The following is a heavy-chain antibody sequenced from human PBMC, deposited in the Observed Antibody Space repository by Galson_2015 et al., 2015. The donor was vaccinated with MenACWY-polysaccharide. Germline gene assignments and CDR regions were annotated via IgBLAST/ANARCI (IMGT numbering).Heavy chain of an antibody. D-gene: IGHD3-3*01. CDR2: VFWDDDK. V-gene: IGHV2-5*02. CDR1: GFSLSTSKVG. Sequence: PALVKPTQTLTLTCTFSGFSLSTSKVGVGWVRQPPGEALEWLAVVFWDDDKRYNPSLKSRVTITKDTSKNQVVLKMTNMEPEDTATYYCAHRLSGTEWYVYFFDYWGQGTLVTVSS. J-gene: IGHJ4*02. CDR3: AHRLSGTEWYVYFFDY.